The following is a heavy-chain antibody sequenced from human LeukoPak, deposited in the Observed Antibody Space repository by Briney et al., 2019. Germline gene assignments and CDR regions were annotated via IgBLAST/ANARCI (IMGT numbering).Heavy chain of an antibody. D-gene: IGHD2-2*01. CDR2: ISAYNGNT. CDR1: GYTFTSYG. J-gene: IGHJ4*02. Sequence: ASVKVSCKASGYTFTSYGTSWVRQAPGQGLEWMGWISAYNGNTNYAQKLQGRVTMTTDTSTSTAYMELRSLRSDDTAVYYCARDSVVVPAAPFDYWGQGTLVTVSS. CDR3: ARDSVVVPAAPFDY. V-gene: IGHV1-18*01.